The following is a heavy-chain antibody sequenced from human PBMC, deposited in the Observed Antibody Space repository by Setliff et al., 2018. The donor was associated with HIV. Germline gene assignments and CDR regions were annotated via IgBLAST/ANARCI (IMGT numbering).Heavy chain of an antibody. V-gene: IGHV4-59*11. CDR2: IDYSGST. CDR1: GGSMRSHY. D-gene: IGHD4-17*01. Sequence: PSETLSLTCTVSGGSMRSHYWSWIRQPPGKALDWIGYIDYSGSTNYADSVKGRFTISRDNAKNSLYLQMNSLRVEDTALYYCAREGPTVTTRYFHYWGQGTLVTVSS. CDR3: AREGPTVTTRYFHY. J-gene: IGHJ1*01.